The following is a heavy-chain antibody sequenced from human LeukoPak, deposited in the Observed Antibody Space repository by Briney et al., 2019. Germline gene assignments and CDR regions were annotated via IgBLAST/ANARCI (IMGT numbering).Heavy chain of an antibody. J-gene: IGHJ5*02. D-gene: IGHD3-10*01. CDR1: GFTFSSYA. CDR2: ISGSGGST. CDR3: AKDSSIWFGEQINRFDP. Sequence: GGSLRLSCAASGFTFSSYAMSWVRQAPGKGLEWVSAISGSGGSTYYADSVKGRFTISRDNSKNTLYLQMNSLRAEDTAVYYCAKDSSIWFGEQINRFDPWGQGTLVTVSS. V-gene: IGHV3-23*01.